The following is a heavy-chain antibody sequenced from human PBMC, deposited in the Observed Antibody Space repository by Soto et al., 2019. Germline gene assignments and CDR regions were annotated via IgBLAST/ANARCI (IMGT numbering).Heavy chain of an antibody. D-gene: IGHD3-9*01. CDR2: IYYSGST. Sequence: PSETLSLTCTVSGGPISSGGYYWSWIRQHPGKGLEWIGYIYYSGSTYYNPSLKSRVTISVDTSKKQFSLKLSSVTAADTAVYYCARGGVLRYFDWLSPFDYWRQGPLVTVSS. V-gene: IGHV4-31*03. CDR3: ARGGVLRYFDWLSPFDY. J-gene: IGHJ4*02. CDR1: GGPISSGGYY.